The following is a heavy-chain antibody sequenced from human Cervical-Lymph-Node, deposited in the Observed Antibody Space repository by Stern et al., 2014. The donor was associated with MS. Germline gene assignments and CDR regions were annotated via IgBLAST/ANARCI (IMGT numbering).Heavy chain of an antibody. D-gene: IGHD3-22*01. CDR2: ILPGNSQT. CDR3: ARQFEYYDEIPYLPPFYYYGLDV. CDR1: GYGFTTRW. Sequence: VQLVQSGAQVKKPGESLRISCKGSGYGFTTRWIGWVRQMPGKGLEWMGIILPGNSQTRYGPSFQGQFTISADKSINTAYLQWSSLQASDAAMYFCARQFEYYDEIPYLPPFYYYGLDVWGQGTTVTVSS. V-gene: IGHV5-51*01. J-gene: IGHJ6*02.